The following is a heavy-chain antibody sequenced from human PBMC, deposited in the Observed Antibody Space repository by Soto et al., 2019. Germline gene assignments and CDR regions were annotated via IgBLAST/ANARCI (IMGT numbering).Heavy chain of an antibody. D-gene: IGHD3-22*01. CDR1: GFTFSSYA. Sequence: GSLRLSCAASGFTFSSYAMSWVRQAPGKGLEWVSAISGSGGSTYYADSVKGRFTISRDNSKNTLYLQMNSLRAEDTAVYYCAKAGYYDSSGYYLYYYYGMDVWGQGTTVTVSS. CDR2: ISGSGGST. CDR3: AKAGYYDSSGYYLYYYYGMDV. V-gene: IGHV3-23*01. J-gene: IGHJ6*02.